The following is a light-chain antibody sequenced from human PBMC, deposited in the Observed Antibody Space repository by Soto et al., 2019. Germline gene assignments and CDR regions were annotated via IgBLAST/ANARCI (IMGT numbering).Light chain of an antibody. J-gene: IGKJ4*01. Sequence: DIQLTQFPSSVSASVGDRVTRTCRASQSISSYLNWYQQKPGKAPKLLIYAASSLQSGVPSRFSGSGSGTDFTLTISSLQPEDFATYYCQQSYSTPRTFGGGTKVDIK. CDR2: AAS. V-gene: IGKV1-39*01. CDR1: QSISSY. CDR3: QQSYSTPRT.